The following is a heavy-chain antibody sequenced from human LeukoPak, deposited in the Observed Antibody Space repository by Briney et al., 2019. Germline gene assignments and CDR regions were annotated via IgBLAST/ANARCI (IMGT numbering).Heavy chain of an antibody. Sequence: GESLKISCKGSGYTSTIYWIGWVRQMPGKGLEWMGIIYPGDSDTKYSPSFQGQVTISVDKSIGTAYLQWNSLKASDTAIYYCARRSRDGYNLIDYWGQGTLVTVSS. V-gene: IGHV5-51*01. J-gene: IGHJ4*02. CDR2: IYPGDSDT. CDR1: GYTSTIYW. D-gene: IGHD5-24*01. CDR3: ARRSRDGYNLIDY.